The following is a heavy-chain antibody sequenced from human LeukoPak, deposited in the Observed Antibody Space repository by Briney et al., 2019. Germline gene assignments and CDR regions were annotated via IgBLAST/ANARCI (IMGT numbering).Heavy chain of an antibody. Sequence: PGGSLRLSCAASGFTFNDYYMSWIRQAPGKGLEWVSYISNSGSTIYYADSVKGRFTISRDNANNSLYLQMNSLRAEDTAVYYCASYCSSSSCYGYNYDMDVWGQGTTVTVSS. CDR1: GFTFNDYY. D-gene: IGHD2-2*01. CDR3: ASYCSSSSCYGYNYDMDV. V-gene: IGHV3-11*01. J-gene: IGHJ6*02. CDR2: ISNSGSTI.